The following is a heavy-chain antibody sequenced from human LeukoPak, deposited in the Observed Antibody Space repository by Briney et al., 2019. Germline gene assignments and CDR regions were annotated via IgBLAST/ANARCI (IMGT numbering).Heavy chain of an antibody. CDR1: GYTFTSYD. Sequence: GASVKVSCKASGYTFTSYDFNWVRQATRQGLEWMGWMNPNSGNTGYAQKFQGRVTMTRNTSISTAYMELSSLRSEDTAVYYCARASTRVRGVIRYYYYYGMDVWGQGTTVTVSS. V-gene: IGHV1-8*01. CDR3: ARASTRVRGVIRYYYYYGMDV. J-gene: IGHJ6*02. CDR2: MNPNSGNT. D-gene: IGHD3-10*01.